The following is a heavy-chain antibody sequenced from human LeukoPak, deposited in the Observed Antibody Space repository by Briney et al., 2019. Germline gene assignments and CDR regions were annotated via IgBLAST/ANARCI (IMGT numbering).Heavy chain of an antibody. CDR2: INHSGST. D-gene: IGHD4-17*01. CDR1: DGSFSGYY. J-gene: IGHJ4*02. V-gene: IGHV4-34*01. CDR3: ARVAHDYGDYARPYYFDY. Sequence: SETLSLTCAVYDGSFSGYYWSWIRQPPGKGLEWIGEINHSGSTNYNPSLKSRVTISVDTSKNQFSLKLSSVTAADTAVYYCARVAHDYGDYARPYYFDYWGQGTLVTVSS.